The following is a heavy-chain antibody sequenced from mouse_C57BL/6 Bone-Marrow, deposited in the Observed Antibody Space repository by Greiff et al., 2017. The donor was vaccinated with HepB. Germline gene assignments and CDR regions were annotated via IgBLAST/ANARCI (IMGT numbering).Heavy chain of an antibody. Sequence: EVKLQQSGPVLVKPGASVKMSCKASGYTFTDYYMNWVKQSHGKSLEWIGVINPYNGGTSYNQKFKGKATLTVDKSSSTAYMELNSLTSEDSAVYYCARWGYGYDDWYFDVWGTGTTVTVSS. D-gene: IGHD2-2*01. CDR3: ARWGYGYDDWYFDV. CDR1: GYTFTDYY. CDR2: INPYNGGT. V-gene: IGHV1-19*01. J-gene: IGHJ1*03.